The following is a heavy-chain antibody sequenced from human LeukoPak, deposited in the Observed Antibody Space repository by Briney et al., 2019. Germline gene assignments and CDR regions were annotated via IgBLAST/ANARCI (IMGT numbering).Heavy chain of an antibody. J-gene: IGHJ4*02. Sequence: GGSLRLSCAASGFTFSSYEMNWVRQAPGKGLEWVSYISSSGSTIYYADSVKGRFTISRDNAKNSLYLQMNSLRAEDTAVYYCASLGYCSGGSCLRPDYWGQGTLVTVSP. CDR1: GFTFSSYE. D-gene: IGHD2-15*01. V-gene: IGHV3-48*03. CDR3: ASLGYCSGGSCLRPDY. CDR2: ISSSGSTI.